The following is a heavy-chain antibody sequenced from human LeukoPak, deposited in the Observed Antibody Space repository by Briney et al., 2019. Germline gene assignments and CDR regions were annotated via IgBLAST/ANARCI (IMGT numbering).Heavy chain of an antibody. CDR2: IYSGGST. CDR1: GFTVSNNY. V-gene: IGHV3-66*01. J-gene: IGHJ4*02. D-gene: IGHD3-10*01. Sequence: GGSLRLSCTASGFTVSNNYMSWVRQAPGKGLEWVSVIYSGGSTSYSESVKGRFTISRDNSKNTLYLQMKSLRAEDTAVYYCARDFGGIGHFGYWGQGTLGTVSS. CDR3: ARDFGGIGHFGY.